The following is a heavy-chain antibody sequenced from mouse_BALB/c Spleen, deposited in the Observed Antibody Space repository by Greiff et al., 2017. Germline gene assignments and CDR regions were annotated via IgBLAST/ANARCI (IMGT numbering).Heavy chain of an antibody. CDR2: IDPFNGGT. Sequence: EVQLQESGPELMKPGASVKISCKASGYSFTSYYMHWVKQSHGKSLEWIGYIDPFNGGTSYNQKFKGKATLTVDKSSSTAYMHLSSLTSEDSAVYYCARGGYYAMDYWGQGTSVTVSS. V-gene: IGHV1S135*01. J-gene: IGHJ4*01. CDR1: GYSFTSYY. CDR3: ARGGYYAMDY.